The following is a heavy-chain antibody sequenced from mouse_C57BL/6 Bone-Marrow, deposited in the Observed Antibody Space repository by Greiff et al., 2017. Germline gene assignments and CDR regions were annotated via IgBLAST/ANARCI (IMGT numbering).Heavy chain of an antibody. Sequence: VQLKESGPSLVRPSQTLSLTCTATGFSINSDCYWIWIRQFPGNKLEYIGYTFYSGFTYYNPSLDSRTYITRDTAKNQFSLKLSSVTTEDTATYNCARGYYGYYYAMDYWGQGTSVTVSS. CDR1: GFSINSDCY. D-gene: IGHD2-2*01. J-gene: IGHJ4*01. CDR2: TFYSGFT. V-gene: IGHV3-3*01. CDR3: ARGYYGYYYAMDY.